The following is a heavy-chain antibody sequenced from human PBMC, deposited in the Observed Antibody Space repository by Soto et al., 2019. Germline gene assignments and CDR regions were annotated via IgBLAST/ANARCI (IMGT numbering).Heavy chain of an antibody. CDR3: ARGNAPNHAAFDI. Sequence: SETLSLTCTVSGGSISTSGYYWSWIRQHPGKGLEWIGYIYYSGSTHYNPSLKSRLAISLDTSKNQFSLKLSSVAAADTAVYFCARGNAPNHAAFDIWGQGTLVTVSS. CDR1: GGSISTSGYY. J-gene: IGHJ3*02. V-gene: IGHV4-31*03. CDR2: IYYSGST.